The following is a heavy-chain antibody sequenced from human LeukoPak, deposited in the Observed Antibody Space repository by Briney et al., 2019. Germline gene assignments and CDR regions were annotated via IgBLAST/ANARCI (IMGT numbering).Heavy chain of an antibody. J-gene: IGHJ4*02. V-gene: IGHV7-4-1*02. CDR1: GYTFTSYA. D-gene: IGHD5-18*01. CDR2: INTNTGNP. CDR3: AREAYSSAYYFDY. Sequence: ASVKVSSKASGYTFTSYAMNWVRQAPGQGLEWMGWINTNTGNPSYARGFTGRFVFSLDTSVSTAYLQISSLKAEDTAVYYCAREAYSSAYYFDYWGQGTLVTVSS.